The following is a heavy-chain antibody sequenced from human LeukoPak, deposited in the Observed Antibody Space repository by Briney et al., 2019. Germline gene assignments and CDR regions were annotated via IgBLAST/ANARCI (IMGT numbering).Heavy chain of an antibody. D-gene: IGHD3-3*01. V-gene: IGHV1-18*01. CDR2: INAYNGNT. CDR3: ARDRFYDFWSGSSRSYYYYYMDV. Sequence: SGKLSCKASGHTFTSYGISWVRQAPGQGLEWMGWINAYNGNTNYAQKLQGRVTMTTDTSTSTAYMELGSLRSDDPAVYYCARDRFYDFWSGSSRSYYYYYMDVWGKGPTVTVSS. CDR1: GHTFTSYG. J-gene: IGHJ6*03.